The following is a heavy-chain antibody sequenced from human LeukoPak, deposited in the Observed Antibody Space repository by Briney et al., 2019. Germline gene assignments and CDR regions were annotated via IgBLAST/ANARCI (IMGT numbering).Heavy chain of an antibody. CDR2: IYYSGST. D-gene: IGHD6-19*01. V-gene: IGHV4-39*07. J-gene: IGHJ3*02. Sequence: PSETLSLTCTVSGGSISSSSYYWGWIRQPPGKGLEWIGSIYYSGSTYYNPSLKSRVTISVDTSKNQFSLKLSSVTAADTAVYYCARERGTFWSSGWYGYAFDIWGQGTMVTVPS. CDR3: ARERGTFWSSGWYGYAFDI. CDR1: GGSISSSSYY.